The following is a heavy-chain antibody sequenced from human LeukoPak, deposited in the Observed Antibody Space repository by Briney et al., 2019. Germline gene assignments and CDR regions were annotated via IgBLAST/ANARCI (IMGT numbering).Heavy chain of an antibody. D-gene: IGHD3-16*01. CDR3: ARGGGLDV. CDR2: ISYDGSNK. CDR1: GFIFNNYG. Sequence: GGSLRLSCAASGFIFNNYGLHWVRQAPGKGLEWVAVISYDGSNKYYADSVKGRFTISRDNAKNSLYLQMSNLRAEDTAVYFCARGGGLDVWGQGATVTVSS. J-gene: IGHJ6*02. V-gene: IGHV3-30*03.